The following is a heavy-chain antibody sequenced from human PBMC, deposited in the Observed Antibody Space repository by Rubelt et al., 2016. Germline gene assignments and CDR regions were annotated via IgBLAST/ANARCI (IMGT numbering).Heavy chain of an antibody. D-gene: IGHD2-21*02. V-gene: IGHV3-74*01. CDR3: ARSDEGDSN. Sequence: VSRINSDGSSTSYADSVKGRFTISRDNAKNSLYLQMNSLRAEDTAVYYCARSDEGDSNWGQGTLVTVSS. J-gene: IGHJ4*02. CDR2: INSDGSST.